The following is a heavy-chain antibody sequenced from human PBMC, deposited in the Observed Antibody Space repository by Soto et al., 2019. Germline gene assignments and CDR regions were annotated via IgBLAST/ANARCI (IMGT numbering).Heavy chain of an antibody. CDR2: ISGSGNIT. CDR1: GFTLSSHE. J-gene: IGHJ4*02. CDR3: AIGGVY. V-gene: IGHV3-48*03. Sequence: QPGGSLRLSWAASGFTLSSHEMNWVRQAPGKGREWISYISGSGNITYYADSVKGRFTISRDNAQKSLYLQMNSVRVEDTSVYYCAIGGVYWGQGTLVTVSS. D-gene: IGHD2-8*01.